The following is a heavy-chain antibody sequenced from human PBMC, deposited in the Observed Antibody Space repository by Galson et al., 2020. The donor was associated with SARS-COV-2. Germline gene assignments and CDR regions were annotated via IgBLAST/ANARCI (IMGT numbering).Heavy chain of an antibody. Sequence: SVKVSCKASGGTFSSYAISWVRQAPGQGLEWMGGIIPILGIANYAQKFQGRVTITADKSTSTAYMELSSLRSEDTAVYYCARVYYYGSGSYYNHNAFDYWGQGTLVTVSS. CDR1: GGTFSSYA. CDR3: ARVYYYGSGSYYNHNAFDY. D-gene: IGHD3-10*01. J-gene: IGHJ4*02. CDR2: IIPILGIA. V-gene: IGHV1-69*10.